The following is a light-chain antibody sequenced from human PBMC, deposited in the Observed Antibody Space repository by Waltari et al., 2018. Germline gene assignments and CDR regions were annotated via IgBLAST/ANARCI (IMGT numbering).Light chain of an antibody. V-gene: IGLV2-14*01. CDR3: SSYTSSSTLVV. J-gene: IGLJ2*01. CDR2: DVS. CDR1: SSDVGGYNY. Sequence: QSALTQPASVSGSPGQSITISCTGTSSDVGGYNYVSWYQQHPGKAPTLMIYDVSKGPSGVSNRFSGSKSGNTASLTISGLQAEDEADYYCSSYTSSSTLVVFGGGTKLTVL.